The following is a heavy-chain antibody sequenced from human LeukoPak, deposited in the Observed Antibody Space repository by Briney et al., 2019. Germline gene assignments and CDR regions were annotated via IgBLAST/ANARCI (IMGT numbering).Heavy chain of an antibody. Sequence: SVKVSCKASGGTFSSYAISWVRQAPGQGLEWMGRIIPILGIANYAQKFQGRVTITADISTSTAYMELSSLRSEDTAVYYCARDLLTYYYGMDVWGQGTTVTVSS. CDR2: IIPILGIA. V-gene: IGHV1-69*04. CDR3: ARDLLTYYYGMDV. CDR1: GGTFSSYA. J-gene: IGHJ6*02.